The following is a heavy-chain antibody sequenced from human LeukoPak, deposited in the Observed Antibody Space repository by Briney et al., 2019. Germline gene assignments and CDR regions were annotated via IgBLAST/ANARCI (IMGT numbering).Heavy chain of an antibody. J-gene: IGHJ6*02. V-gene: IGHV1-18*01. D-gene: IGHD2-2*01. CDR2: ISAYNGNT. Sequence: ASVKVSCKASGYTFTSYGISWVRQAPGQGLEWMGWISAYNGNTNYAQKLQGRVTMTTDTSTSTAYMELRSLRSDDTAVYYCARDGVVPAAITSYYYYYYGMDVWGQGTMVTVSS. CDR3: ARDGVVPAAITSYYYYYYGMDV. CDR1: GYTFTSYG.